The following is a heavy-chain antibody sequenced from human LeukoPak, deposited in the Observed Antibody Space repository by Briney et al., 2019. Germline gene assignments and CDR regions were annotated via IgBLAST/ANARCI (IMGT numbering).Heavy chain of an antibody. CDR1: GGSISSGTYY. Sequence: SETLSLTCSVSGGSISSGTYYWGWIRQPPGKGLEWIGSIYDSGITYYNPSLKSRVTISVDTSKNQFSLKLSSVTAADTAVYYCARDLSNFWSGYFNWFDPWGQGTLVTVSS. CDR2: IYDSGIT. CDR3: ARDLSNFWSGYFNWFDP. J-gene: IGHJ5*02. V-gene: IGHV4-39*07. D-gene: IGHD3-3*01.